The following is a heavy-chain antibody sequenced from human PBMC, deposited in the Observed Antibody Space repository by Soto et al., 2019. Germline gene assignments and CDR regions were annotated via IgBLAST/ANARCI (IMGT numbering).Heavy chain of an antibody. Sequence: QVQLQESGPGLVKPSQTLSLTCTVSGGSISSGGYYWNCTRQHPGKGREGIGYLYYSGSIYYNPSLKSRVTISVDTSKNQFSLKLSSVTAADTAVYYCARRVFPWGQGTLVTVSS. CDR1: GGSISSGGYY. V-gene: IGHV4-31*03. J-gene: IGHJ5*02. CDR3: ARRVFP. CDR2: LYYSGSI.